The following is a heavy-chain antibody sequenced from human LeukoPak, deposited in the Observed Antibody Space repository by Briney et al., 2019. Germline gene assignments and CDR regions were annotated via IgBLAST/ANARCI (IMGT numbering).Heavy chain of an antibody. Sequence: GGSLRLSCAASGFTFSSYEMNWVRQAPGKGLEWVSYISSGGSTIYYADSVKGRFTISRDNAKNSLYLQMNSLRAEDTAVYYCARDARGPSYYYYMDVWGKGTTVTVSS. CDR1: GFTFSSYE. J-gene: IGHJ6*03. V-gene: IGHV3-48*03. CDR2: ISSGGSTI. CDR3: ARDARGPSYYYYMDV.